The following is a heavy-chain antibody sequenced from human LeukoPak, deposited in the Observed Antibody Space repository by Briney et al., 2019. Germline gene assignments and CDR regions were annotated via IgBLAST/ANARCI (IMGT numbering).Heavy chain of an antibody. CDR3: ARGGAYYYDSSGYYETYYFDY. Sequence: GESLRLSCAASGFTFSSYWMSWVRQAPGKGLEWVANIKQDGSEKYYVDSVKGRFTISRDNAKNSLYLQMNSLRAEDTAVYYRARGGAYYYDSSGYYETYYFDYWGQGTLVTVSS. D-gene: IGHD3-22*01. CDR2: IKQDGSEK. J-gene: IGHJ4*02. CDR1: GFTFSSYW. V-gene: IGHV3-7*01.